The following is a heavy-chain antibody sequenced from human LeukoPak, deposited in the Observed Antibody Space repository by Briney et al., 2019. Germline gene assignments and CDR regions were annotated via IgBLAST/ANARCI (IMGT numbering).Heavy chain of an antibody. Sequence: SETLSLTCAVYGGSFSGYYWSWIRQPPGKGLEWIGEINHSGSTNYNPSLKSRVTISVDTSKNQFSLKLSSVTAADTAVYYCASPPPGYGGNSSYYYYYMDVWGKGTTVTVSS. CDR2: INHSGST. D-gene: IGHD4-23*01. CDR3: ASPPPGYGGNSSYYYYYMDV. V-gene: IGHV4-34*01. CDR1: GGSFSGYY. J-gene: IGHJ6*03.